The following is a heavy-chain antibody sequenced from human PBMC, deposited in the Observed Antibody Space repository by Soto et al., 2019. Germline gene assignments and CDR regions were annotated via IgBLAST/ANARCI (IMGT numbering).Heavy chain of an antibody. CDR3: AKSRLEQYFFDS. Sequence: QVQLQESGPGLVKPSQTLSLTCTVSGGSLTSGGYYWSWIRQHPGKGLEGIGYIYHSGSTYYNPYLKSRVTISVDTSKNQFSLKLSSVTAADTAVYSCAKSRLEQYFFDSWGQGTLVSVSS. CDR1: GGSLTSGGYY. CDR2: IYHSGST. V-gene: IGHV4-31*03. J-gene: IGHJ4*02.